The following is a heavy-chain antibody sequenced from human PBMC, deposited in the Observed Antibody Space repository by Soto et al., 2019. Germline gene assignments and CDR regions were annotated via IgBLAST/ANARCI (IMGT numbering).Heavy chain of an antibody. V-gene: IGHV1-8*01. CDR2: MNPYSGNT. D-gene: IGHD3-16*01. CDR1: GYTFSDYD. J-gene: IGHJ5*02. CDR3: ARGRFRRTWFDP. Sequence: QVQLVQSGAEVKQPGASVKVSCKASGYTFSDYDINWVRQAAGQGLEWMGWMNPYSGNTGYAQKFQGRVTMTTDTSITTAYMELSSLRFGDTAIYYCARGRFRRTWFDPWGQGTLVTVSS.